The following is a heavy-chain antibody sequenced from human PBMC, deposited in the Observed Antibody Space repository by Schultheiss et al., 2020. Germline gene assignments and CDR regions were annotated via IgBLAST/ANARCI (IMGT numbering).Heavy chain of an antibody. Sequence: SQTLSLTCAVYGGSFSGYYWGWIRQHPGKGLEWIGYIYYSGSTYYNPSLKSRVTISVDTSKNQFSLKLSSVTAADTAVYYCARGLVYFDYWGQGTLVTVSS. D-gene: IGHD6-6*01. CDR3: ARGLVYFDY. CDR1: GGSFSGYY. V-gene: IGHV4-34*09. J-gene: IGHJ4*02. CDR2: IYYSGST.